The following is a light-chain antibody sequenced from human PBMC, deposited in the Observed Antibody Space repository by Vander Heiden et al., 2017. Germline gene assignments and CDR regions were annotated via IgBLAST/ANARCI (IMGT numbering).Light chain of an antibody. J-gene: IGKJ2*01. CDR2: AGS. Sequence: DIQMTQSPSTLSVSVGDRVTITCRASQSMSRWLAWYQQKPGRAPSLLIYAGSTLQSGVPSRFGGSGSGTEFTLTISSLQPDDFATYYCQQYNTYPYTFGQGTKVEIK. CDR3: QQYNTYPYT. V-gene: IGKV1-5*01. CDR1: QSMSRW.